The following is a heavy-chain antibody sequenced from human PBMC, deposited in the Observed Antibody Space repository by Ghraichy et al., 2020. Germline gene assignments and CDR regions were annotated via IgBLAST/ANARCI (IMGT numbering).Heavy chain of an antibody. D-gene: IGHD1-26*01. CDR1: GFTFSDYY. J-gene: IGHJ4*02. CDR3: ARVTASGRYQFDY. V-gene: IGHV3-11*06. CDR2: ISTSSLYP. Sequence: GGSLRLSCAASGFTFSDYYMAWIRQAPGRELEWFAYISTSSLYPNYAVSVKGRFTVSRDNAQSSLYLQMHGLRVDDTAVYYCARVTASGRYQFDYWGQGTLVTVSS.